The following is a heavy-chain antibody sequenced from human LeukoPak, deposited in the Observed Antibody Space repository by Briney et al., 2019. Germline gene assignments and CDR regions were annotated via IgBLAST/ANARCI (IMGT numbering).Heavy chain of an antibody. CDR2: ISYDGSNK. J-gene: IGHJ4*02. CDR3: AKQLLGYCSSISCYGNYFDY. V-gene: IGHV3-30*18. D-gene: IGHD2-2*01. Sequence: GRSLRLSCAASGFTFSSYGMHWVRQAPGKGLEWVAVISYDGSNKYYADSVKGRFTISRDNSKNTLYLQMNSLRAEDTAVYYCAKQLLGYCSSISCYGNYFDYWGQGTLVTVSS. CDR1: GFTFSSYG.